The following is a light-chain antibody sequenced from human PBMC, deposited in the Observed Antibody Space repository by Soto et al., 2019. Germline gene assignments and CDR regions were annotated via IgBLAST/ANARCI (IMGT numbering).Light chain of an antibody. CDR3: QQYGSSPFT. V-gene: IGKV3-20*01. J-gene: IGKJ3*01. Sequence: ESVLTQSPGTLSMSPGERATLSCSASQSVSSSYSAWYQQKPGQAPRLLIYGASSRATGIPDRFSGSGSGKDFTLTIRRLEPEDFAVYYCQQYGSSPFTFGPGTKVDLK. CDR1: QSVSSSY. CDR2: GAS.